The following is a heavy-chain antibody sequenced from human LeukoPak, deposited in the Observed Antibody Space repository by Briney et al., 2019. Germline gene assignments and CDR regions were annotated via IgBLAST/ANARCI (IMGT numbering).Heavy chain of an antibody. CDR1: GYTFTNYA. CDR2: INAGNGNT. CDR3: ARAEQGFSYFRH. D-gene: IGHD3-3*01. V-gene: IGHV1-3*01. J-gene: IGHJ1*01. Sequence: ASVKVSCKASGYTFTNYAIHWVRQAPGQRLEWMGWINAGNGNTKYSQKFQGRVTITRDTSASTAYMELSSLRSDDTAVYYCARAEQGFSYFRHWGQGTLVTVSS.